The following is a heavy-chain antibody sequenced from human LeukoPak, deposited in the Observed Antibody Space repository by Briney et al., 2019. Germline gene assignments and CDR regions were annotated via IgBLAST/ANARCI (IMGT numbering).Heavy chain of an antibody. V-gene: IGHV3-30-3*01. Sequence: PGGSLRLFCAASGFTFSSYAMHWVRQAPGKGLEWVAVISYDGSNKYYADSVKGRFTISRDSSKNTLYLQMNSLRAEDTAVYYCAREHSTVTRPVFDYWGQGTLVTVSS. CDR1: GFTFSSYA. D-gene: IGHD4-4*01. CDR3: AREHSTVTRPVFDY. CDR2: ISYDGSNK. J-gene: IGHJ4*02.